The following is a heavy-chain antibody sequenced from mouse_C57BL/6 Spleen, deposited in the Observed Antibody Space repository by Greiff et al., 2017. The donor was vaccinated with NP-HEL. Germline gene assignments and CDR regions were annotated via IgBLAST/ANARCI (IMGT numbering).Heavy chain of an antibody. CDR2: IDPSDSYT. CDR1: GYTFTSYW. CDR3: AMGAH. V-gene: IGHV1-69*01. J-gene: IGHJ2*01. Sequence: QVQLKQPGAELVMPGASVKLSCKASGYTFTSYWMHWVKQRPGQGLEWIGEIDPSDSYTNYNQKFKGKSTLTVDKSSSTAYMQLSSLTSEDSAVYYCAMGAHWGQGTTLTVSS.